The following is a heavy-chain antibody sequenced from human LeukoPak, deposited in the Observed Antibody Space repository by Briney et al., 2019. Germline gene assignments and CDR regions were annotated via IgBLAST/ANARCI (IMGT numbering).Heavy chain of an antibody. D-gene: IGHD3-9*01. CDR3: SKWGDYDVLTGYYDSDF. CDR2: IVGSGGST. Sequence: PGGSLRLSCTASGFTFGDHAMSWVRQAPGKGLEWVSAIVGSGGSTYYADSVKGRFSISRDNSKNTLFLQMNSLRVEDTALYYCSKWGDYDVLTGYYDSDFWGQGTLVTVSS. J-gene: IGHJ4*02. V-gene: IGHV3-23*01. CDR1: GFTFGDHA.